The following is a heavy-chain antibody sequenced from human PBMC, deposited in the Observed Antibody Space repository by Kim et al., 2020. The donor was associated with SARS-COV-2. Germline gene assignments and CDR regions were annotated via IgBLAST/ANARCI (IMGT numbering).Heavy chain of an antibody. CDR1: GGSFSGYY. D-gene: IGHD6-19*01. CDR2: INHSGST. V-gene: IGHV4-34*01. CDR3: AGYSGYDYYPYSSGWYGKTPGDY. J-gene: IGHJ4*02. Sequence: SETLSLTCAVYGGSFSGYYWSWIRQPPGKGLEWIGEINHSGSTNYNPSLKSRVAISVDTSKNQFSLKLSSVTAADTAVYYCAGYSGYDYYPYSSGWYGKTPGDYWGQGTLVTVSS.